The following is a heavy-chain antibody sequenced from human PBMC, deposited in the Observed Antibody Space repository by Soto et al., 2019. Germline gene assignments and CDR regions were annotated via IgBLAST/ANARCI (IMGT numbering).Heavy chain of an antibody. CDR2: ISWNSNTI. CDR3: AKDTGPN. CDR1: GFTFDNYA. V-gene: IGHV3-9*01. Sequence: GGSLRLSCAASGFTFDNYAMHWVRQAPGKGLEWVSGISWNSNTIAYADSVKGRFTISRDNAKNSLYLQMNSLRAEETAFYYCAKDTGPNWGQGTIVTVYS. J-gene: IGHJ4*02.